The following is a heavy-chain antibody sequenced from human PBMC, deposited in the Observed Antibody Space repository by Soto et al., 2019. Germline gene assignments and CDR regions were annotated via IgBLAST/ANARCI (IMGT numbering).Heavy chain of an antibody. CDR2: IRSKAYGGTT. J-gene: IGHJ6*02. D-gene: IGHD3-3*01. V-gene: IGHV3-49*04. CDR3: TRDFEFREPSETPNVLRFLEWLSPSPGGMDV. CDR1: GFTFGDYA. Sequence: HPGGSLRLSCTASGFTFGDYAMSWVRQAPGKGLEWVGFIRSKAYGGTTEYAASVKGRFTISRDDSKSIAYLQMNSLKTEDTAVYYCTRDFEFREPSETPNVLRFLEWLSPSPGGMDVWGPGTTVTV.